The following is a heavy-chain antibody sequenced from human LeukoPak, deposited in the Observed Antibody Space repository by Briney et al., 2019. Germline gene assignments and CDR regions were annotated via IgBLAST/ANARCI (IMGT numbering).Heavy chain of an antibody. J-gene: IGHJ4*02. V-gene: IGHV3-48*02. D-gene: IGHD3-3*01. CDR1: GFTFSGYI. CDR2: ISSSSNKI. Sequence: GGSLRLSCAASGFTFSGYIMNWVRQAPGKGLEWVSYISSSSNKIYYADSMKGRFITSRDNAKNSLYLQMNSLRDEDTAVYYCARSGLRFLELLDYWGQGTLVTVSS. CDR3: ARSGLRFLELLDY.